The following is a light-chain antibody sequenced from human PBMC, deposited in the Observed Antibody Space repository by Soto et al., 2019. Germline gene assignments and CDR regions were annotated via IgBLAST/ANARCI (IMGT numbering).Light chain of an antibody. Sequence: IVLTQSPATLSVAPGERVTFLCRAIQSVSSNLAWYQQKPGQAPRLLIYGASTRATGIPARFSGSGSGTDFTLTISRLEPEDFAVYYCQQYGSSPKALTFGGGTKEDIK. J-gene: IGKJ4*01. CDR2: GAS. V-gene: IGKV3-20*01. CDR3: QQYGSSPKALT. CDR1: QSVSSN.